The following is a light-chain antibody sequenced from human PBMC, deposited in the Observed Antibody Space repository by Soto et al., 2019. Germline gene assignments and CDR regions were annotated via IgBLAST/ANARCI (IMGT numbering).Light chain of an antibody. CDR3: SSYAGSNNFV. Sequence: QSVLTRPPSASGSPGQSVTISCTGTSSDVGGYNNYVSWYQQHPGKAPKLMIYEVSKRPSGVPDRFSGSKSGNTASLTVSGLQAQDEADYYCSSYAGSNNFVFGTGTKVTVL. V-gene: IGLV2-8*01. CDR2: EVS. J-gene: IGLJ1*01. CDR1: SSDVGGYNNY.